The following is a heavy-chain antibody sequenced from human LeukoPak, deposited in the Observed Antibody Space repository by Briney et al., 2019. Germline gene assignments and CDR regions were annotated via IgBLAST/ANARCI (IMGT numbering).Heavy chain of an antibody. Sequence: GGSLRLSCAVSGFTVSSYEMNWVRQAPGKGLEWVSHISSSGINMYYADSVKGRFTISKDNDKNSLYLQMNSLRAEDTAVYYCARRFDSWGQGTLVTVSS. J-gene: IGHJ4*02. CDR2: ISSSGINM. V-gene: IGHV3-48*03. CDR1: GFTVSSYE. CDR3: ARRFDS.